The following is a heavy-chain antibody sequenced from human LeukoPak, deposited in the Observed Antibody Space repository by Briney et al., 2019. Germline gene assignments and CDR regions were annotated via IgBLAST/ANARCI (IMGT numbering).Heavy chain of an antibody. V-gene: IGHV1-69*13. Sequence: GASVKVSCKASGGTFSSYAISWVRQAPGQGLEWMGGIIPIFGTANYAQKFRGRVTITADESTSTAYMELSSLRSEDTAVYYCARAYCTNGVCYRSVLFARDAFDIWGQGTMVTVSS. CDR1: GGTFSSYA. CDR2: IIPIFGTA. J-gene: IGHJ3*02. D-gene: IGHD2-8*01. CDR3: ARAYCTNGVCYRSVLFARDAFDI.